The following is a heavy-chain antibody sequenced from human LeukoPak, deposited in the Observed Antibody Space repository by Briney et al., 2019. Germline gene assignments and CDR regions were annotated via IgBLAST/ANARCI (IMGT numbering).Heavy chain of an antibody. D-gene: IGHD3-10*01. CDR3: AKGVHGYYYDS. CDR1: GFTFSNYA. Sequence: GGSQRLSCAASGFTFSNYAMSWVRQAPGKGLEWVSGISRSSGSTYYADSAKGRFTISRDNSKNTLYLQMNSLRAVDTAVYYCAKGVHGYYYDSWGQGTLVTVSS. V-gene: IGHV3-23*01. J-gene: IGHJ4*02. CDR2: ISRSSGST.